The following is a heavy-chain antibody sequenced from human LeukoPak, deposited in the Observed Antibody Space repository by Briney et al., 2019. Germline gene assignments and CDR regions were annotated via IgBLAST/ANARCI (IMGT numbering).Heavy chain of an antibody. V-gene: IGHV3-23*01. CDR1: GLTFSNYG. CDR3: AKMHGYFDY. Sequence: GGSLRLSCEASGLTFSNYGMSWVRQAPGKGLQWVSAITGDGTTTYYADSVKGRFTISRDNPKNILYLQMSSLRAEDTAVYYCAKMHGYFDYWGQGALVPVSS. CDR2: ITGDGTTT. J-gene: IGHJ4*02.